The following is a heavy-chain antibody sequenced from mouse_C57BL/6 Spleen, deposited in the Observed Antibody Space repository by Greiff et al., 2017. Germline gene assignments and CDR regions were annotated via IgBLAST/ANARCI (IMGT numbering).Heavy chain of an antibody. V-gene: IGHV1-64*01. J-gene: IGHJ2*01. CDR2: IHPNSGST. Sequence: QVQLQQPGAELVKPGASVKLSCKASGYTFTSYWMHWVKQRPGQGLEWIGMIHPNSGSTNYNEKFKSKATLTVDKSSSTAYMQLSSLTSEDSAVYYCARGDYDYDGYYFDYWGQGTTLTVSS. CDR3: ARGDYDYDGYYFDY. CDR1: GYTFTSYW. D-gene: IGHD2-4*01.